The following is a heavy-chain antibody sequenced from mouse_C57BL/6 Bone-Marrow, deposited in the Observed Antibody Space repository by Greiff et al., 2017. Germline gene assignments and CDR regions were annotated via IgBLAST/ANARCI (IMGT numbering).Heavy chain of an antibody. V-gene: IGHV1-69*01. CDR2: IDPSDSYT. Sequence: VQLQQPGAELVMPGASVKLSCKASGYTFTSYWMHWVKQRPGQGLEWIGEIDPSDSYTNYNQKFKGKSTLTVDKSSSTAYMQLSSLTSEDSAVXYCASDYDEGHYARDYWGQGTSVTVSS. J-gene: IGHJ4*01. CDR3: ASDYDEGHYARDY. CDR1: GYTFTSYW. D-gene: IGHD2-4*01.